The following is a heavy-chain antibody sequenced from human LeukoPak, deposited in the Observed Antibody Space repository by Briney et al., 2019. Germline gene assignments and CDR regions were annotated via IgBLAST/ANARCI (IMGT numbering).Heavy chain of an antibody. CDR3: ARSPEEHDYATYYFDY. CDR2: IYTSGST. Sequence: SETLSLTCTVSGGSISSYYWSWIRQPAGKGLEWIGRIYTSGSTNYNPSLKSRVTMSVDTSKNQFSLKLSSVTAADTAVYYCARSPEEHDYATYYFDYWGQGTLVTVSS. J-gene: IGHJ4*02. D-gene: IGHD4-17*01. V-gene: IGHV4-4*07. CDR1: GGSISSYY.